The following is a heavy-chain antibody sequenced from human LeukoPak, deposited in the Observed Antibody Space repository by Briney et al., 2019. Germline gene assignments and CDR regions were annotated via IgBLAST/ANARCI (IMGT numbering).Heavy chain of an antibody. CDR2: FTASGAGS. CDR1: GLTFSSYG. CDR3: AKGRVAGNGWTFNDF. D-gene: IGHD6-19*01. V-gene: IGHV3-23*01. J-gene: IGHJ4*02. Sequence: GGSLRLSCAASGLTFSSYGMSWVRQAPGKGLEWVSSFTASGAGSYYADSVRGRFTVSRDNSKNTVYLQMNSLRAEDTAVYYCAKGRVAGNGWTFNDFWGQGTLFTVSS.